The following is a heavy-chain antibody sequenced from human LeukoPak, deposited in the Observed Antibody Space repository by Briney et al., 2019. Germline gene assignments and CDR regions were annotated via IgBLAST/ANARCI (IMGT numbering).Heavy chain of an antibody. CDR3: ARAQRYFDWLPPGRYFDY. D-gene: IGHD3-9*01. CDR1: GFTFSDEY. CDR2: INHSGST. J-gene: IGHJ4*02. V-gene: IGHV4-34*01. Sequence: GSLRLSCAASGFTFSDEYMSWIRQAPGKGLEWIGEINHSGSTNYNPSLKSRVTISVDTSKNQFSLKLSSVTAADTAVYYCARAQRYFDWLPPGRYFDYWGQGTLVTVSS.